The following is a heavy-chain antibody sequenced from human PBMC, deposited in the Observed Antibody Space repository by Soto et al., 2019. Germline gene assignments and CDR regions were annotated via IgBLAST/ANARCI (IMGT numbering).Heavy chain of an antibody. CDR2: IIPIFGTA. J-gene: IGHJ3*02. CDR1: GGTFSSYA. CDR3: ARDGNYYDSSGRDKDAFDI. D-gene: IGHD3-22*01. V-gene: IGHV1-69*13. Sequence: SVKVSCKASGGTFSSYAISWVRQAPGQGLEWMGGIIPIFGTANYAQKFQGRVTITADESTSTAYMELSSLRSEDTAVYYCARDGNYYDSSGRDKDAFDIWGQGTMVTV.